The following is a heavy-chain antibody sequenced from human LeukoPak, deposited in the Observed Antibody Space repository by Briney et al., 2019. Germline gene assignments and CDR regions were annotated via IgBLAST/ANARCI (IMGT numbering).Heavy chain of an antibody. CDR2: INTYNGDT. CDR3: AREWWGYDVLTGDNWFDP. V-gene: IGHV1-18*01. CDR1: YHPFTAYG. Sequence: ASVKVSCKASYHPFTAYGIHWVRQAPGQGLEWMGWINTYNGDTNYAQKFQGRITMTTDTSTSTVYIDLRSLTSDDTAAYYCAREWWGYDVLTGDNWFDPWGQRTLVTVSS. D-gene: IGHD3-9*01. J-gene: IGHJ5*02.